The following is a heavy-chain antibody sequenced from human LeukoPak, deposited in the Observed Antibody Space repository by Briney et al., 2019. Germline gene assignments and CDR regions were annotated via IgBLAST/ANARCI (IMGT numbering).Heavy chain of an antibody. CDR3: AKVTLAYYFDY. V-gene: IGHV3-33*06. Sequence: GGSLRLSCAASGFTFSSFGMHWVRQAPGRGLEWVATIWYDGTTTYYADSVKGRFTISRDDSKNTVYLQMNSLRAEDTATYYCAKVTLAYYFDYWGQGTLVTVSS. CDR2: IWYDGTTT. CDR1: GFTFSSFG. J-gene: IGHJ4*02.